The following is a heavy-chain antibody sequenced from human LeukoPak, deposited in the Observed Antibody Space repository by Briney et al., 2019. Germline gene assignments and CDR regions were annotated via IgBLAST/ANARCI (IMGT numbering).Heavy chain of an antibody. Sequence: KAGGSLRLSCAASGFTFSSYSMNWVRQAPGEGLEWVSYISSSSTIYYADSVKGRFTISRDNAKNSLYLQMNSLRAEDTAVYYCARAELYYYDSSGHFDYWGQGTLVTVSS. CDR2: ISSSSTI. D-gene: IGHD3-22*01. J-gene: IGHJ4*02. V-gene: IGHV3-48*04. CDR1: GFTFSSYS. CDR3: ARAELYYYDSSGHFDY.